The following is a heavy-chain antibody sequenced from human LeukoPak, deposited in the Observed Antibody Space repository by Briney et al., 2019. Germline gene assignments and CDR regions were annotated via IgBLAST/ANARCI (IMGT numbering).Heavy chain of an antibody. Sequence: GGSLRLSCAASGFTFSSYWMHWVRQAPGKGLVWVSVIYSGGSTYYADSVKGRFTISRDNSKNTLYLQMNSLRAEDTAVYYCARARGYSSGWRDWGQGTLVTVSS. CDR2: IYSGGST. V-gene: IGHV3-53*01. D-gene: IGHD6-19*01. J-gene: IGHJ4*02. CDR1: GFTFSSYW. CDR3: ARARGYSSGWRD.